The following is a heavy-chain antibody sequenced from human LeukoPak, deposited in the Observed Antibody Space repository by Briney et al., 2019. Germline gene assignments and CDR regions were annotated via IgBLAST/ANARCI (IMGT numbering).Heavy chain of an antibody. Sequence: SETLSLTCAVSGYSISSGYYWGWIRQPPGKGLEWIGSIYHSGSTYYNPSLKSRVTISVDTSKNQFSLKLSSVTAADTAVYYCARQFDSYFYYYLDVWGTGTTVTVSS. J-gene: IGHJ6*03. CDR3: ARQFDSYFYYYLDV. CDR1: GYSISSGYY. V-gene: IGHV4-38-2*01. CDR2: IYHSGST. D-gene: IGHD3-10*01.